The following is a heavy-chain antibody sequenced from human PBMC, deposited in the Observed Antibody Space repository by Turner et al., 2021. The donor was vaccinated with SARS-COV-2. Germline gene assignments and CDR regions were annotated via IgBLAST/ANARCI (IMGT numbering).Heavy chain of an antibody. D-gene: IGHD1-26*01. CDR1: GFTFSSYA. Sequence: EVQLVESGGGLVQPGGSLRLSCAASGFTFSSYAMHWVRQAPGEGLVWVARINGDGTSTSYADSEKGRFTISRDKAKNTLYVQMSSLRAEDTAVYYCARSSAGAIDYWGQGTLVTVTS. CDR3: ARSSAGAIDY. J-gene: IGHJ4*02. CDR2: INGDGTST. V-gene: IGHV3-74*01.